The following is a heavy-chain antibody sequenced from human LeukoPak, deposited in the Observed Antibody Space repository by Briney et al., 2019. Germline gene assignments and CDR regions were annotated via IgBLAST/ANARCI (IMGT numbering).Heavy chain of an antibody. CDR1: GYTFTSYA. V-gene: IGHV7-4-1*02. CDR3: VRDPAHPHDVLRYFDWFDY. D-gene: IGHD3-9*01. Sequence: ASVKVSCKASGYTFTSYAMNWVRQAPGQGLEWMGWINTNTGNPTYAQGFTGRFVFSLDTSVSTAYLQISSLKAEDTAVYYCVRDPAHPHDVLRYFDWFDYWGQGTLVTVSS. J-gene: IGHJ4*02. CDR2: INTNTGNP.